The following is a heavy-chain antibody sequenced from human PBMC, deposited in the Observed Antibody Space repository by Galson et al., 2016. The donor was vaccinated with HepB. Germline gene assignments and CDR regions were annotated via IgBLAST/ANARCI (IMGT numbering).Heavy chain of an antibody. D-gene: IGHD7-27*01. J-gene: IGHJ2*01. V-gene: IGHV5-51*01. Sequence: QSGAEVKKPGESLKISCKGSGYNFATYWIGWVRHMPGKGLEWMGIIYPGDSDTRYSPSFQGQVTISADKSINIAYLQWSGLKASDSAIYYCARRLNWGSRWYFDLWGRGTLVTVSS. CDR1: GYNFATYW. CDR2: IYPGDSDT. CDR3: ARRLNWGSRWYFDL.